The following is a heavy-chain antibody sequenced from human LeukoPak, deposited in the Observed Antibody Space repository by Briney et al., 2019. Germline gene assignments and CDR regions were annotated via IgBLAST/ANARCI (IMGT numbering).Heavy chain of an antibody. Sequence: GRSLRLSCAASGFTFSGYALHWVRQAPGKGLEWAAVISYDGSNEYYADSVKGRFTISRDNSKNTLYLQMNSLRTEDTAVYYCARGLMGSGGYYSLDYWGQGALVTVSS. CDR1: GFTFSGYA. J-gene: IGHJ4*02. CDR3: ARGLMGSGGYYSLDY. CDR2: ISYDGSNE. D-gene: IGHD3-22*01. V-gene: IGHV3-30-3*01.